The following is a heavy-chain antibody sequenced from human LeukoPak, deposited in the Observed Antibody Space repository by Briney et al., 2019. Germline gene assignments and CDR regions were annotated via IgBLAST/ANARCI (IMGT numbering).Heavy chain of an antibody. V-gene: IGHV4-61*08. CDR1: SGSVSSGGYY. CDR3: ARGPYGSGIYYKYYYFDY. J-gene: IGHJ4*02. D-gene: IGHD3-10*01. Sequence: PSEPLSLTCTVSSGSVSSGGYYWTWIRQPPGKGLGWIGYIYYSGSTNYNPSLKSRVTISVDTSKNQFSLKLSSVTAADTAVYYCARGPYGSGIYYKYYYFDYWGQGTLVTVSS. CDR2: IYYSGST.